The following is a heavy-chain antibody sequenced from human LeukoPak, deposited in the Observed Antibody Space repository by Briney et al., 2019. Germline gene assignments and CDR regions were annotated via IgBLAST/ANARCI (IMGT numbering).Heavy chain of an antibody. CDR1: GGSISSTNW. CDR3: SRESGAFCPSGY. J-gene: IGHJ4*02. V-gene: IGHV4-4*02. CDR2: VSLTGET. Sequence: KPSETLSLTCGVSGGSISSTNWWSWICQPPGQGLEWIGEVSLTGETNYNPSLNGRVTMSLDGSRNQLSLTLTSVTAADTAIYYCSRESGAFCPSGYWGQGTLVIVPP. D-gene: IGHD1-26*01.